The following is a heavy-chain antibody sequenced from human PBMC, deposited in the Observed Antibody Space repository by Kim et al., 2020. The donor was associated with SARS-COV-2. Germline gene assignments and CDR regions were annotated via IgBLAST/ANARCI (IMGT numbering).Heavy chain of an antibody. CDR2: IYYSGST. Sequence: SETLSLTCTVSSGTISSYYWSWIRQPPGKGLEWIGYIYYSGSTNYNPSLKSRVTIFVDTSKNQFSLRLSSVTAADTAVYYCARHGFSSGWSPPYFDSWGQGTLVTVSS. V-gene: IGHV4-59*08. D-gene: IGHD6-19*01. CDR1: SGTISSYY. CDR3: ARHGFSSGWSPPYFDS. J-gene: IGHJ4*02.